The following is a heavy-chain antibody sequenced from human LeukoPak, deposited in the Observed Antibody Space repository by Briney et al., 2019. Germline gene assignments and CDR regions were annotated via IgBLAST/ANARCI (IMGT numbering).Heavy chain of an antibody. CDR1: GFTFSNYN. Sequence: GGSLRLACAASGFTFSNYNMNWVRQAPGKGLEWVSHITSSSTIYYADSVKGRFTISRDNAKNSLYLQMNSLRDEDTAVYYCARRFDSWGQGTLVTVSS. J-gene: IGHJ4*02. CDR2: ITSSSTI. CDR3: ARRFDS. V-gene: IGHV3-48*02.